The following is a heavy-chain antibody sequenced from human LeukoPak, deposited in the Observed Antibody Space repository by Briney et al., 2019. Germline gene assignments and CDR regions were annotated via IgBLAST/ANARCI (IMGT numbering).Heavy chain of an antibody. J-gene: IGHJ3*02. D-gene: IGHD3-22*01. CDR3: AREGGYYDSSGYPINAFDI. CDR1: GYTSTGYY. Sequence: ASVKVSCKASGYTSTGYYIHWVRQAPGQGLEWMGIINPSGGSTSYAQKFQGRVTMTRDMSTSTVYMELSSLRSEDTAVYYCAREGGYYDSSGYPINAFDIWGQGTMVTVSS. V-gene: IGHV1-46*01. CDR2: INPSGGST.